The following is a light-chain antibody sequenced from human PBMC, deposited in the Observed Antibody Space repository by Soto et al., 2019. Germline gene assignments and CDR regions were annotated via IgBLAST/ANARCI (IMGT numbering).Light chain of an antibody. J-gene: IGKJ4*01. V-gene: IGKV1-12*01. CDR2: FGS. CDR3: QQADSFPLT. CDR1: QDIGNL. Sequence: DIPMTQSPSSVSASVGDRVTLTCRASQDIGNLLAWYQQKPGKAPKILIYFGSNLQTGVPSRFSGSGSGTDFTLTISSLQPEDLATYYCQQADSFPLTFGRGTRVEIK.